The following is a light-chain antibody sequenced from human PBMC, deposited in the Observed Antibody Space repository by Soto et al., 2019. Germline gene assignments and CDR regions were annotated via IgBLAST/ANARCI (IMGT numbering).Light chain of an antibody. J-gene: IGLJ2*01. CDR2: EVS. CDR3: SSYAGSNNLI. CDR1: SSDLGDYDY. V-gene: IGLV2-8*01. Sequence: QSALTQPPSASGSPGQSVTISRTGTSSDLGDYDYVSWYQQHPGKAPKLMIYEVSKRPSGVPDRFSGSKSGNTASLTVTGLQAEDEADYYCSSYAGSNNLIFGGGTKVTVL.